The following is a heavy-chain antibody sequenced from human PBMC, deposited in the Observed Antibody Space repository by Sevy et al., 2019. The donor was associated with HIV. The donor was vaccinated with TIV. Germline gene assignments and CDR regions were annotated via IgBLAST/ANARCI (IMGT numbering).Heavy chain of an antibody. V-gene: IGHV3-33*01. CDR3: ARDLEEWELRYLGY. CDR2: IWYDGNNA. Sequence: GGSLRLSCAASGFTFSSYGMHWARQAPREGRQWGAIIWYDGNNAYYADSVKGRFTISRDNSKNTLYLQMNSLRAEDTDVYYCARDLEEWELRYLGYWGQGTLVTVSS. CDR1: GFTFSSYG. D-gene: IGHD1-26*01. J-gene: IGHJ4*02.